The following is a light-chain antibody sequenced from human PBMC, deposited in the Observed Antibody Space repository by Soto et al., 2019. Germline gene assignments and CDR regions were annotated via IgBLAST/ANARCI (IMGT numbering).Light chain of an antibody. CDR1: QSITTH. CDR3: QQSYSTLWT. J-gene: IGKJ1*01. Sequence: DIQMTQSPSSLSASLGARVPITCRTSQSITTHLNWFQQRPGKAPKLLIYAASILQSGVPSRFSGSGSGTDFTLTISRLQPEDLATYYCQQSYSTLWTFGPGTKVDIK. CDR2: AAS. V-gene: IGKV1-39*01.